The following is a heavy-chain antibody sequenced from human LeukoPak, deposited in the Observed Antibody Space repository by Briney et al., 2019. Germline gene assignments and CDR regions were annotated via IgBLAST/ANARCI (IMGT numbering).Heavy chain of an antibody. CDR2: ISSSGGTI. J-gene: IGHJ4*02. D-gene: IGHD5-24*01. Sequence: GGSLRLSCAASGFTFSSYAMSWVRQAPGKGLEWVSYISSSGGTIYYADSVKGRFTISRDNAQNSLYLQVNSLRDEDTAVYYCARASFQRWLQLGGDWGQGTLVTVSS. V-gene: IGHV3-48*02. CDR1: GFTFSSYA. CDR3: ARASFQRWLQLGGD.